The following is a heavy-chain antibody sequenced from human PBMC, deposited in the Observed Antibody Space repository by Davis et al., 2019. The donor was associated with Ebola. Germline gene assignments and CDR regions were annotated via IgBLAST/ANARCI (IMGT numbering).Heavy chain of an antibody. CDR2: IYHTGFT. J-gene: IGHJ4*02. CDR1: GYSISSGYY. Sequence: PSETLSLTCTVSGYSISSGYYWAWIRPPPGKGLEWIGSIYHTGFTYYNPSLRSRVTMSPHTSSNRFSLNLTSVTAADMAVYFCARVRSGGGTDFDYWGRGTLVTVSS. D-gene: IGHD4-23*01. V-gene: IGHV4-38-2*02. CDR3: ARVRSGGGTDFDY.